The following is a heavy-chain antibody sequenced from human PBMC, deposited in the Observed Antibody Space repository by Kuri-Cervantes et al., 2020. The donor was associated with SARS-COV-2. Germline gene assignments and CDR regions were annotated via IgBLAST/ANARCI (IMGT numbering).Heavy chain of an antibody. V-gene: IGHV3-74*01. Sequence: GESLKISCAGSGITFASYTLTWVRQAPGKGLEWISRINPDGSYTNNADSVKGRFTLSRDNAKNMLFLQMNSLRAEDTAVYYCVRDGDHWNFDYWGQGTLVTVSS. CDR2: INPDGSYT. D-gene: IGHD1-1*01. J-gene: IGHJ4*02. CDR3: VRDGDHWNFDY. CDR1: GITFASYT.